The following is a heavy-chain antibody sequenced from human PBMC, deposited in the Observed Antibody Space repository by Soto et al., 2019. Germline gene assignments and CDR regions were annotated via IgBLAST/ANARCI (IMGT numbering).Heavy chain of an antibody. Sequence: SETLSLTCTVSGGSISGSSYYWGWIRQPPGKGLEWIGSIYYSGSTYYNPSLKSRVTISVDTSKNQFSLKLSSVTAADTAVYYCARQDITMVRGVDYWGQGTLVTVSS. CDR1: GGSISGSSYY. D-gene: IGHD3-10*01. CDR3: ARQDITMVRGVDY. V-gene: IGHV4-39*01. J-gene: IGHJ4*02. CDR2: IYYSGST.